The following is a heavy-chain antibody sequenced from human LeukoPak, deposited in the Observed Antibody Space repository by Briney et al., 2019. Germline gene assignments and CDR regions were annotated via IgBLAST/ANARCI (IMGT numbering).Heavy chain of an antibody. CDR1: GLTFSTNS. J-gene: IGHJ3*02. CDR3: AKDLYWPVVGAFDI. Sequence: PGGSLRLSCAASGLTFSTNSMNWVRQAPGKGLEWVSAISGSGGSTYYADSVKGRFTISRDNSKNTLYLQMNSLRAEDTAVYYCAKDLYWPVVGAFDIWGQGTMVTVSS. CDR2: ISGSGGST. D-gene: IGHD2-15*01. V-gene: IGHV3-23*01.